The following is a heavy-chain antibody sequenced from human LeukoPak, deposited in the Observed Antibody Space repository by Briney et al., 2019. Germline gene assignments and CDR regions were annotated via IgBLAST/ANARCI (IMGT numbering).Heavy chain of an antibody. CDR1: GFTFSNYA. CDR2: IKQDGSEK. J-gene: IGHJ4*02. CDR3: ARLPEYYYDSSGFDY. D-gene: IGHD3-22*01. V-gene: IGHV3-7*01. Sequence: GGSLRLSCAASGFTFSNYAMTWVRQAPGKGLEWVANIKQDGSEKYYVDSVKGRFTISRDNAKNSLYLQMNSLRAEDTAVYYCARLPEYYYDSSGFDYWGQGTLVTVSS.